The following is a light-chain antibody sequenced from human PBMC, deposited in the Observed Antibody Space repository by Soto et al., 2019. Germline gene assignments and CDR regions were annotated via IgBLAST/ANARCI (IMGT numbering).Light chain of an antibody. CDR1: QSISSY. Sequence: DIQMTQSPSSLSATVGDRVTITCRASQSISSYLNWYQQRPGKAPNLLIYDATRLHSGVPPRFSGSGYGTDFTLTITSLQLEDFATYYCQQSDVSPRTFGQGTNVDI. V-gene: IGKV1-39*01. J-gene: IGKJ1*01. CDR3: QQSDVSPRT. CDR2: DAT.